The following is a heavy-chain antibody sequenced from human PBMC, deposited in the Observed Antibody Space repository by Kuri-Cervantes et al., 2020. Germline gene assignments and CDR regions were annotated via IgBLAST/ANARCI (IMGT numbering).Heavy chain of an antibody. J-gene: IGHJ6*03. Sequence: GESLKISCAASGFTFSSYSMNWVRQAPGKGLEWVSYISSSSSTIYYADSVKGRFTISRDNAKNSLYLQMNSLRAEDTAVYYCARGPECSSTSCYFRGLYYYYYMDVWGKGTTVTVSS. CDR3: ARGPECSSTSCYFRGLYYYYYMDV. CDR1: GFTFSSYS. CDR2: ISSSSSTI. V-gene: IGHV3-48*01. D-gene: IGHD2-2*01.